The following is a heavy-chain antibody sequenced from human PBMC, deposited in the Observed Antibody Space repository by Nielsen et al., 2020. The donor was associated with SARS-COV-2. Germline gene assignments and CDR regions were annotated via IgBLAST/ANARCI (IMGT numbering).Heavy chain of an antibody. V-gene: IGHV4-59*01. CDR1: GGSISSYY. J-gene: IGHJ3*02. D-gene: IGHD3-10*01. CDR2: ISYPGSP. CDR3: ARGVGLLWFGDRHDAFDI. Sequence: SETLSLTCTVSGGSISSYYWSWIRQPPGKGLEWIGYISYPGSPNYNPSLKSRVTISVDTSKNQFSLKLSSVTAADTAVYYCARGVGLLWFGDRHDAFDIWGQGTMVTVSS.